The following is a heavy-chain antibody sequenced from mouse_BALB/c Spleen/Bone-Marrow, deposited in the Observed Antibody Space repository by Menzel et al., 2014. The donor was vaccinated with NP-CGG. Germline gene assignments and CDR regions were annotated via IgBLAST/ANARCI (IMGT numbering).Heavy chain of an antibody. CDR3: TRQGNWDHYAMDY. CDR2: FSIGGSYT. Sequence: EVKLVESGGAYGKPGGSLNLSFAASGFLFRSNAMPWVRRLPGKRRGGVAPFSIGGSYTYFSDSVMGRFTISRDNAKNTLYLQMSSLKSEDTAMYYCTRQGNWDHYAMDYWGQGTSVTVSS. J-gene: IGHJ4*01. CDR1: GFLFRSNA. V-gene: IGHV5-6-4*01. D-gene: IGHD4-1*01.